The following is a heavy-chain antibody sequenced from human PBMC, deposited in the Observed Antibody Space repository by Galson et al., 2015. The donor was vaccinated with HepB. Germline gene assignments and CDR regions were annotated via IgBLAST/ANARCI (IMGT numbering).Heavy chain of an antibody. Sequence: SLRLSCAASGFTFSSYAMHWVRQAPGKGLEWVAVISYDGSNKYYADSVKGRFTISRDNSKNTLYLQMYSLRAEDTAVYYCARDQGYSGYDAFDYWGQGTLVTVSS. CDR2: ISYDGSNK. D-gene: IGHD5-12*01. CDR1: GFTFSSYA. CDR3: ARDQGYSGYDAFDY. J-gene: IGHJ4*02. V-gene: IGHV3-30*04.